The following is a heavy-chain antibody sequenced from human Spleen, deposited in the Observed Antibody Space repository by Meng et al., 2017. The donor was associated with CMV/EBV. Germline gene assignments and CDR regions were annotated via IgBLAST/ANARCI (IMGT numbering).Heavy chain of an antibody. CDR1: GFTFHDYA. CDR2: ISWNSDFT. CDR3: TKDIGAARLANFDY. Sequence: GGSLRLSCAASGFTFHDYAMHWVRQAPGKGLEWVSGISWNSDFTAYADSVKGRFTISRDNAKNSLFLQMISLGTEDTAFYYCTKDIGAARLANFDYWGQGTLVTVPQ. D-gene: IGHD6-6*01. J-gene: IGHJ4*02. V-gene: IGHV3-9*01.